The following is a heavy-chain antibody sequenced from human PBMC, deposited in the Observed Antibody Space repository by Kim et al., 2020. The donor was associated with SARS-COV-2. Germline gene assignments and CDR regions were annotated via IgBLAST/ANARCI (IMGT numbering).Heavy chain of an antibody. J-gene: IGHJ6*02. CDR2: ISYDGSNK. V-gene: IGHV3-30-3*01. D-gene: IGHD4-17*01. CDR1: GFTFSSYA. Sequence: GGSLRLSCAASGFTFSSYAMHWVRQAPGKGLEWVSVISYDGSNKYYADSVKGRFTISRDNSKNTLYLQMNSLRAEDTAVYYCARSFGDYGGNAYYYYGMDVWGQGTTVTVSS. CDR3: ARSFGDYGGNAYYYYGMDV.